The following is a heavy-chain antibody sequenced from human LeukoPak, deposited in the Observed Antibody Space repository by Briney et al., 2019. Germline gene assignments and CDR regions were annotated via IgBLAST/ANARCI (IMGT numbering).Heavy chain of an antibody. CDR3: ARGLLWFGDYYYGMDV. J-gene: IGHJ6*02. V-gene: IGHV5-51*01. CDR2: IYPGDSDT. CDR1: GYSFTSYW. D-gene: IGHD3-10*01. Sequence: GESLKISCKGSGYSFTSYWIGWVRQMPGKGLEWMGIIYPGDSDTRYSPSFQGQVTISADKSISTAYLQWSSLKASDTAMYYCARGLLWFGDYYYGMDVWGQGTTVTVSS.